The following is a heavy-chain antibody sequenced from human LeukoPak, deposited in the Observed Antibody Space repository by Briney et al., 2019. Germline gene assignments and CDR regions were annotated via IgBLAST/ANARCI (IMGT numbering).Heavy chain of an antibody. CDR1: GGSISSGSYY. D-gene: IGHD3-22*01. V-gene: IGHV4-61*02. CDR2: IYTSGST. J-gene: IGHJ3*02. CDR3: ARVAYYYDSSGYYDAFDI. Sequence: SETLPLTCTVSGGSISSGSYYWSWIRQPAGKGLEWIGRIYTSGSTNYNPSLKSRVTISVDTSKNQFSLKLSSVTAADTAVYYCARVAYYYDSSGYYDAFDIWGQGTMVTVSS.